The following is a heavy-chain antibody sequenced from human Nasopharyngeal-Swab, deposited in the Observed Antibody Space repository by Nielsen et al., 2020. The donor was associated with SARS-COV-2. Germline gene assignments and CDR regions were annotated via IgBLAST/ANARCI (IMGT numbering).Heavy chain of an antibody. V-gene: IGHV4-39*07. D-gene: IGHD6-13*01. CDR1: GGSISSSSYY. CDR2: IYYSGST. J-gene: IGHJ6*02. Sequence: SETLSLTCTVSGGSISSSSYYWGWIRQPPGKGLEWIGSIYYSGSTYYNPSLKSRVTISVDTSKNQFSLKPSSVTAADTAVYYCARSEIAAGRPYYYYGMDVWGQGTTVTVSS. CDR3: ARSEIAAGRPYYYYGMDV.